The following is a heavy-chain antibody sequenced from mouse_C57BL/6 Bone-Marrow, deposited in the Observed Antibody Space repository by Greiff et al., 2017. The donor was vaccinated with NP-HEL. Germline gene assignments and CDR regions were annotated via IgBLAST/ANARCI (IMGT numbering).Heavy chain of an antibody. J-gene: IGHJ4*01. D-gene: IGHD2-1*01. CDR3: ARESYGNYDAMDY. CDR1: GYTFTSYW. CDR2: IDPSDSYT. V-gene: IGHV1-50*01. Sequence: VQLQHPGAELVKPGASVKLSCKASGYTFTSYWMQWVKQRPGQGLEWIGEIDPSDSYTNYNQKFKGKATLTVDTSSSTAYMQLSSLTSEDSAVYYCARESYGNYDAMDYWGQGTSVTVSS.